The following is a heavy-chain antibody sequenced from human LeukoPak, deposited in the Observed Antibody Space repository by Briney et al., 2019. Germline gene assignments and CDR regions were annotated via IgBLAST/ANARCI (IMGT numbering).Heavy chain of an antibody. CDR1: GFTFSSYG. CDR2: IWYDGSNK. D-gene: IGHD3-9*01. CDR3: ARDPAPHLYYDILTGYYYYYGMDV. Sequence: PGRSLRLSCAASGFTFSSYGMHWVRQAPGKGLEWVAVIWYDGSNKYYADSVKGRFTISRDNSKNTLYLQMNSLRAEDTAVYYCARDPAPHLYYDILTGYYYYYGMDVWGQGTTVTVSS. J-gene: IGHJ6*02. V-gene: IGHV3-33*01.